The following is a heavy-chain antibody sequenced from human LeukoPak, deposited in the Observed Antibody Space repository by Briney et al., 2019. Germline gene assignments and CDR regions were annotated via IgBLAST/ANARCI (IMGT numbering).Heavy chain of an antibody. CDR1: GGSISSGGYY. D-gene: IGHD2-15*01. J-gene: IGHJ3*02. CDR2: IYHSGST. V-gene: IGHV4-30-2*01. CDR3: AREGWAYCSGGSCPDAFDI. Sequence: SQTLSLTCTVSGGSISSGGYYWSWIRQPPGKGLEWIGYIYHSGSTYYNPSLKSRVTISVDTSKNQFSLKLSSVTAADTAVYYCAREGWAYCSGGSCPDAFDIWGQGTMVTVSS.